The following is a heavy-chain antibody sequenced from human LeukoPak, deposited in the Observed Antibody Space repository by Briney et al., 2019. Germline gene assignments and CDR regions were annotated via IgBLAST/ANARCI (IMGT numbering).Heavy chain of an antibody. CDR3: ARVESWEHSGSSQDALDI. D-gene: IGHD1-26*01. J-gene: IGHJ3*02. CDR1: GYTFTGYY. Sequence: VASVKVSCKASGYTFTGYYMHWVRQAPGQGLEWMGWINPSGGRTTYAQKFQGRVTMTRDMSTSTVHMELSSLRSEDTAVYYCARVESWEHSGSSQDALDIWGQGTMVTVSS. CDR2: INPSGGRT. V-gene: IGHV1-46*01.